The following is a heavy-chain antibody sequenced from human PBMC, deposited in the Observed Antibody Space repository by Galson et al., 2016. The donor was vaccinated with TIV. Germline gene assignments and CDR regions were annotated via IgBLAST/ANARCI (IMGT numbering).Heavy chain of an antibody. CDR1: GFTFDAYA. Sequence: SLRLSCAAAGFTFDAYAMHWVRHAPGKGLEWVSGIHWSSSTTGYADSVKGRFTIPRDNAKNSLYLQMNSLRGEDTALYYCARGAKEHVCHAMDVWGHGTTVTVSS. CDR3: ARGAKEHVCHAMDV. V-gene: IGHV3-9*01. CDR2: IHWSSSTT. D-gene: IGHD1-26*01. J-gene: IGHJ6*02.